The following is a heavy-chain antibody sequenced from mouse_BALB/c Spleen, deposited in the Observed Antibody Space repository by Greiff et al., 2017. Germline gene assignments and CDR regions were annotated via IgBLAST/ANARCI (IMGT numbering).Heavy chain of an antibody. Sequence: EVMLVESGAELVKPGASVKLSCTASGFNIKDTYMHWVKQRPEQGLEWIGRIDPANGNTKYDPKFQGKATITADTSSNTAYLQLSSLTSEDTAVYYCAPYYGNPWFAYWGQGTLVTVSA. CDR1: GFNIKDTY. J-gene: IGHJ3*01. D-gene: IGHD2-10*01. V-gene: IGHV14-3*02. CDR2: IDPANGNT. CDR3: APYYGNPWFAY.